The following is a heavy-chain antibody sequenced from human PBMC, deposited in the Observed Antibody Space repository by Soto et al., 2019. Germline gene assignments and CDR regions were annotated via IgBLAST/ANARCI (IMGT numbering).Heavy chain of an antibody. Sequence: ASVKVSCKASGYTFTDYAMHWVRQAPGQRLEWMGWIIAANANTKYSQRFQGRVTITRDTSASTAYMGLSSLRSEDTAVYYCAREVRSGTYDYWGQGTLVTVSS. CDR3: AREVRSGTYDY. D-gene: IGHD1-26*01. J-gene: IGHJ4*02. CDR1: GYTFTDYA. V-gene: IGHV1-3*01. CDR2: IIAANANT.